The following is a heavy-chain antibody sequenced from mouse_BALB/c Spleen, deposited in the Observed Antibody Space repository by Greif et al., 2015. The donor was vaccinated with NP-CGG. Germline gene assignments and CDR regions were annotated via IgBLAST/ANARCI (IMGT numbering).Heavy chain of an antibody. J-gene: IGHJ2*01. CDR2: IDPANGNT. Sequence: VQLQQSGAELVKPGASVKLSCTASGFNIKDTYMHWVKQRPEQGLEWIGRIDPANGNTKYDPKFQGKATITADTSSNPACLQFSSLTSEDTAVYYCARWLLRPGVDYWGQGTTLTVSS. V-gene: IGHV14-3*02. CDR1: GFNIKDTY. D-gene: IGHD1-2*01. CDR3: ARWLLRPGVDY.